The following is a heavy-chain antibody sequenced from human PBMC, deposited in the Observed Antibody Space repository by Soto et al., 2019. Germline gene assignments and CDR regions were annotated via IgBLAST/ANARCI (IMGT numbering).Heavy chain of an antibody. CDR1: GFTFSSYG. CDR2: IWYDGSNK. CDR3: ARRERIAAAGTGRGEEYYYYGMDV. Sequence: PGGSLRLSCAASGFTFSSYGMHWVRQAPGKGLEWVAVIWYDGSNKYYADSVKGRFTISRDNSKNTLYLQMNSLRAEDTAVYYCARRERIAAAGTGRGEEYYYYGMDVWGQGTTVTVSS. V-gene: IGHV3-33*01. J-gene: IGHJ6*02. D-gene: IGHD6-13*01.